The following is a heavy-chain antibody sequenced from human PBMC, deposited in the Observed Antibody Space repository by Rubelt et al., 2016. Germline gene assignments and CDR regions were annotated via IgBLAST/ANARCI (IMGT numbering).Heavy chain of an antibody. J-gene: IGHJ5*02. CDR1: GFTFSSYA. D-gene: IGHD2-21*01. CDR2: IKQDETER. Sequence: EVQLLESGGGLVQPGGSLRLSCAASGFTFSSYAMSWVRQAPGKGLEWVANIKQDETERYYVDSVKGRFTISRDNAKNSLFLQMSSLGAEDTAVYYCARGPFTVINLWGQGTLVTVSS. CDR3: ARGPFTVINL. V-gene: IGHV3-7*04.